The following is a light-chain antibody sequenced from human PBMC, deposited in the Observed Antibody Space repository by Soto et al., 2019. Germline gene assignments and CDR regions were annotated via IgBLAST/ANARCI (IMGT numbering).Light chain of an antibody. CDR2: GAS. V-gene: IGKV3-15*01. CDR1: QSVSSN. J-gene: IGKJ1*01. CDR3: QQYNNWPGT. Sequence: ELVMTQSQATLSVSPGERATLSCRASQSVSSNLAWYQQKPGQAPRLLIYGASTRATGIPARFSGSGSGTEFTLTISSLQSEDFAVYYCQQYNNWPGTFGQGTMV.